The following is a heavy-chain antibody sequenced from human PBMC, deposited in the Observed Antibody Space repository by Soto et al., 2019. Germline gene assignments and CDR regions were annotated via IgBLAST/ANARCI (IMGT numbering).Heavy chain of an antibody. CDR2: IYDTGISGYTPST. Sequence: SETLSLTCTVSGGSITSSYWSWIRRPPGKGLEWIAYIYDTGISGYTPSTSYNPSLKSPVTMSVDTSKSQFSLKLTSVTAADTAVYYCARGEDAFFYYGLDVWGQGITVTVSS. V-gene: IGHV4-59*01. CDR3: ARGEDAFFYYGLDV. CDR1: GGSITSSY. J-gene: IGHJ6*02.